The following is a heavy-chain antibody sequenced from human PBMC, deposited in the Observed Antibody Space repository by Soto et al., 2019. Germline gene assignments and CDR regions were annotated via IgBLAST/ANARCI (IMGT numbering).Heavy chain of an antibody. D-gene: IGHD5-18*01. CDR3: AKDGRAYSQEHFDY. CDR1: GFTFSIYA. Sequence: EVQLLESGGGLVQPGGSLRLPCAASGFTFSIYAMSWVRQAPGRGLEWVSAIANSGGRTYYADSVKGRFTISRDNSKNTLYLQMNSLRADDTAVYYCAKDGRAYSQEHFDYWGQGTLVTVSS. V-gene: IGHV3-23*01. CDR2: IANSGGRT. J-gene: IGHJ4*02.